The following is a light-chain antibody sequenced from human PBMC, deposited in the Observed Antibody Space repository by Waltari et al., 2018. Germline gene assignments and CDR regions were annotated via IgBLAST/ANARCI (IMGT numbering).Light chain of an antibody. V-gene: IGKV2-28*01. Sequence: EIVMTQSLLSLPVTPVGPASISCRSSHSLLHSNGLNYLYWYLQKPVQSPQHLIFLASNGASGVPDRCSGSGSGTDFTLTISNVEAEDVGVYYCMQALQPEWTFGQGTKVEIK. CDR3: MQALQPEWT. CDR1: HSLLHSNGLNY. CDR2: LAS. J-gene: IGKJ1*01.